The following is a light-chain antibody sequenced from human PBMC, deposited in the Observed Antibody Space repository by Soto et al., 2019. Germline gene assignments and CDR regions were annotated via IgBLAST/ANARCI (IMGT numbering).Light chain of an antibody. V-gene: IGKV3-20*01. CDR3: QQYGNSPWT. J-gene: IGKJ1*01. CDR2: GAS. CDR1: QSVSSSY. Sequence: EIVLTQSPGTLSLSPGERATLSCRASQSVSSSYLAWYQQKPGQAPRLLIYGASSRATGIPDRFSGSGSGIDFTLTISSLEPEDFAVYYCQQYGNSPWTFGRGTKVELK.